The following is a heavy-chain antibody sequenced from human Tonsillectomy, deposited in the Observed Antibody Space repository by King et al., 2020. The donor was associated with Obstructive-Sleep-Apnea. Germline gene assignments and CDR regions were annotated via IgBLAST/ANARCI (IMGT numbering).Heavy chain of an antibody. CDR2: IFYTGST. CDR3: ARSYSGNYFYFDK. Sequence: VQLQESGPGLVKPSETLSLTCTVSGDSISTYYWSWIRQPPGKGLEWIGYIFYTGSTNYNPSLKSRVTMSVDTSKNQFSLILMSVTAADTAMYYCARSYSGNYFYFDKWGQGTLITVSS. CDR1: GDSISTYY. J-gene: IGHJ4*02. V-gene: IGHV4-59*08. D-gene: IGHD1-26*01.